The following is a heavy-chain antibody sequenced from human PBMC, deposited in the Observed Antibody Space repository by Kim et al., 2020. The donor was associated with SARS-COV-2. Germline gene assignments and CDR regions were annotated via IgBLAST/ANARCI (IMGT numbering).Heavy chain of an antibody. CDR2: ISWNSGSI. Sequence: GGSLRLSCAASGFTFDDYAMHWVRQAPGKGLEWVSGISWNSGSIGYADSVKGRFTISRDNAKNSLYLQMNSLRAEDTALYYCAKGRYSQGYYYYYGMDVWGQGTTVTVSS. D-gene: IGHD1-26*01. V-gene: IGHV3-9*01. CDR3: AKGRYSQGYYYYYGMDV. J-gene: IGHJ6*02. CDR1: GFTFDDYA.